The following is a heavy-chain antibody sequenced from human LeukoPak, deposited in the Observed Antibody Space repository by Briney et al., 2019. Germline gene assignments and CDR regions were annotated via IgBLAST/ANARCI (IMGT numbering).Heavy chain of an antibody. CDR1: GYTFTSYG. V-gene: IGHV1-18*01. J-gene: IGHJ4*02. CDR3: ANGYRYCSSTSCDFDY. CDR2: ISAYNGNT. D-gene: IGHD2-2*01. Sequence: ASVKVSCKASGYTFTSYGISWVRQAPGQGLEWMGWISAYNGNTNYAQKLQGRVTMTTDTSTSTAYMELRSLRSDDTAVYYCANGYRYCSSTSCDFDYWGQGTLVTVSS.